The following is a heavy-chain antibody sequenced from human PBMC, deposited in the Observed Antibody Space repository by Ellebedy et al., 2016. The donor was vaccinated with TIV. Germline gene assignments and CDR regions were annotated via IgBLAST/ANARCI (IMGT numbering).Heavy chain of an antibody. J-gene: IGHJ3*02. Sequence: MPGGSLRLSCTVSGGSVSSGNYYWSWIRQPPGKGLEWIGYIYYSGGADYNPSNYNPSLKSRVTISIDTSKNQFSLKVNSMTAADTAVYYCAREGDGSGWSQEAFDIWGQGTMVTVSS. CDR2: IYYSGGADYNPS. V-gene: IGHV4-61*01. CDR1: GGSVSSGNYY. CDR3: AREGDGSGWSQEAFDI. D-gene: IGHD6-19*01.